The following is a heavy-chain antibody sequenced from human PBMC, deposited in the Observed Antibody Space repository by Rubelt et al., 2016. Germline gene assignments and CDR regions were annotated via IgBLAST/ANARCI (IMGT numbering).Heavy chain of an antibody. Sequence: RLACVASGFPFSSYAISWVRQAPGKGPEWVSGITNGGGGTYYADSVKGRFTISRDNAKNSLYLQLNSLRAEDTAVYYCARDLGDGYNYGCFDNWGQGTLVTVSS. CDR2: ITNGGGGT. CDR1: GFPFSSYA. D-gene: IGHD5-24*01. V-gene: IGHV3-23*01. J-gene: IGHJ4*02. CDR3: ARDLGDGYNYGCFDN.